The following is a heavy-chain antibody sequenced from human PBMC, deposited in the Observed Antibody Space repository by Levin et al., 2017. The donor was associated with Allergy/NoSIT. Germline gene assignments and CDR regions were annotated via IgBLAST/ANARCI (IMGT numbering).Heavy chain of an antibody. V-gene: IGHV3-23*01. CDR3: AKSSGIAVAGKGDY. D-gene: IGHD6-19*01. CDR2: ISGSGGST. Sequence: GESLKISCAASGFTFSSYAMSWVRQAPGKGLEWVSAISGSGGSTYYADSVKGRFTISRDNSKNTLYLQMNSLRAEDTAVYYCAKSSGIAVAGKGDYWGQGTLVTVSS. J-gene: IGHJ4*02. CDR1: GFTFSSYA.